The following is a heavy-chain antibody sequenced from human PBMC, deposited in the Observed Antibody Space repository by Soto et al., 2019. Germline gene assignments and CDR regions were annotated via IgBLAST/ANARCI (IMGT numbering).Heavy chain of an antibody. D-gene: IGHD3-22*01. Sequence: TLSLPCTVSGGSVSSGGYYWSWIRQHPGKGLEWIGYIYYSGSTYYNPSLKSRVTISVDTSKNQFSLKLSSVTAADTAVYYCARESPYYYDSSGYYYASFDYWGQGNLVTVSA. V-gene: IGHV4-31*03. CDR2: IYYSGST. CDR1: GGSVSSGGYY. CDR3: ARESPYYYDSSGYYYASFDY. J-gene: IGHJ4*02.